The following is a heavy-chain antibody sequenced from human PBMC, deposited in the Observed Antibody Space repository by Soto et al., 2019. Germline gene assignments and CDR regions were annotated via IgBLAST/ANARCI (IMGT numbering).Heavy chain of an antibody. V-gene: IGHV4-59*01. J-gene: IGHJ6*02. Sequence: SETLSLTCTVSGGSISTYYWTWFRQPPGKGLEWIGYISYSGSTNYNPSLKSRLTISLNTSKKHFSLKLSSVTAADTAVYYCARGTRATQYYYHLYRLAVSSQGTTVTVSS. CDR1: GGSISTYY. CDR2: ISYSGST. CDR3: ARGTRATQYYYHLYRLAV.